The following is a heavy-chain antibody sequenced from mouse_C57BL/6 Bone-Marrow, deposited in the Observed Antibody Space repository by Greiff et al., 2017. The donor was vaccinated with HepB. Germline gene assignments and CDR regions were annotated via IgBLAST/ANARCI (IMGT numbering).Heavy chain of an antibody. CDR1: GYTFTSYT. J-gene: IGHJ1*03. V-gene: IGHV1-4*01. CDR2: INPSSGYT. D-gene: IGHD1-1*01. CDR3: ARYYYGSSYVYFDV. Sequence: QVHVKQSGAELARPGASVKMSCKASGYTFTSYTLHWVKQRPGQGLEWIGYINPSSGYTKYNQKFKDKATLTADKSSSTAYMQLSSLTAEDSAVYYCARYYYGSSYVYFDVWGTGTTGTVSS.